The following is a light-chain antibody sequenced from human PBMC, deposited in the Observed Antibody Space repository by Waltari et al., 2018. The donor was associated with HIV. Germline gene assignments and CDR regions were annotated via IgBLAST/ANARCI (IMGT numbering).Light chain of an antibody. V-gene: IGLV2-14*03. Sequence: QSALTQPASVSGSPGQSITISCTGTSSDVGGYNYVSWYQQHPGKAPKLMIYDVTKRPSGVSNRFSGSKSGNTASLTISGLQAEDEADYYCSSYTSSSTSVLFGGGTKLTVL. CDR2: DVT. CDR3: SSYTSSSTSVL. J-gene: IGLJ2*01. CDR1: SSDVGGYNY.